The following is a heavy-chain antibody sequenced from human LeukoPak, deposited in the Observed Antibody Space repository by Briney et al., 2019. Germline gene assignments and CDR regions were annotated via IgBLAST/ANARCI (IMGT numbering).Heavy chain of an antibody. Sequence: GGSLRLSCAASGFAFSSYEMNWVRQAPGKGLEWVSYISSSGSTIYYADSVKGRFTISRDNSKNTLYLQMNSLRAEDTAVYYCARETTVTTSLDYWGQGTLVTVSS. D-gene: IGHD4-17*01. CDR3: ARETTVTTSLDY. CDR2: ISSSGSTI. J-gene: IGHJ4*02. V-gene: IGHV3-48*03. CDR1: GFAFSSYE.